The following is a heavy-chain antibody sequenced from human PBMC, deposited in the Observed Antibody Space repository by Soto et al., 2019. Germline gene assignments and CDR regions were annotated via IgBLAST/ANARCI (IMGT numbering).Heavy chain of an antibody. Sequence: PGGSLRLSCAASGFTFSSYGMHWVRQAPGKGLEWVAVIWYDGSNKYYADSVKGRFTISRDNSKNTLYLQMNSLRAEDTAVYYCAPLQGIAAAGTYAAFDIWGQGTMVTVSS. CDR3: APLQGIAAAGTYAAFDI. CDR1: GFTFSSYG. V-gene: IGHV3-33*01. D-gene: IGHD6-13*01. CDR2: IWYDGSNK. J-gene: IGHJ3*02.